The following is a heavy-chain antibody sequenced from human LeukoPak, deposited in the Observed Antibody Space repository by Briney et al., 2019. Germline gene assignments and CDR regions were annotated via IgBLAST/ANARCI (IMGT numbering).Heavy chain of an antibody. J-gene: IGHJ5*02. CDR3: ARVKGYHGSGRPSSNWFDP. CDR1: GYSISSGYY. V-gene: IGHV4-38-2*01. Sequence: PSETLSLTCVVSGYSISSGYYWGWIRQPPGKGLEWIGNIYHSGSTYYNPSLKSRVTISVDTSKNQFSLKLSSVTAADTAVYYCARVKGYHGSGRPSSNWFDPWGQGTLVTVSS. D-gene: IGHD3-10*01. CDR2: IYHSGST.